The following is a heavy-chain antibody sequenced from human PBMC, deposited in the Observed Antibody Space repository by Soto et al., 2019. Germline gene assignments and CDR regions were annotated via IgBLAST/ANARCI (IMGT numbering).Heavy chain of an antibody. CDR2: IYYSGST. V-gene: IGHV4-31*03. D-gene: IGHD1-1*01. CDR1: GCSISSGGYY. CDR3: ARDPHPVVGTYYYGMDV. Sequence: SETLSLTCTVSGCSISSGGYYWSWIRQHPGKGLEWIGYIYYSGSTYYNPSLKSRVTISVDTSKNQFSLKLSSVTAADTAVYYCARDPHPVVGTYYYGMDVWGQGTTVTVSS. J-gene: IGHJ6*02.